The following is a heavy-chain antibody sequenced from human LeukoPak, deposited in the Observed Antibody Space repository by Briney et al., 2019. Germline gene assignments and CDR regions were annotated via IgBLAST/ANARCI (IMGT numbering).Heavy chain of an antibody. V-gene: IGHV4-59*01. Sequence: PSETLSLTCTVSGGSINSYYWSSIRQPPGKGLEWIGYIYYSGSTNYNPSLKSRVTISVDTSKNQFSLTLSSVTAADTAVYYCARVGSGSYYRHFDYWGQGILVTVSS. J-gene: IGHJ4*02. CDR2: IYYSGST. CDR3: ARVGSGSYYRHFDY. D-gene: IGHD1-26*01. CDR1: GGSINSYY.